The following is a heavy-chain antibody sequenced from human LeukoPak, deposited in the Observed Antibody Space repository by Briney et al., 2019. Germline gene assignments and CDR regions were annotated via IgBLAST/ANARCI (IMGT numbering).Heavy chain of an antibody. J-gene: IGHJ4*02. D-gene: IGHD3-10*01. Sequence: GGSLRLSCAASGFTFRSYAMSWVRQAPGKGLEWVSAISGSGGSTYYADSVKGRFTISRDNSKNTLYLQMNSLRAEDTAVYYCAKDRGRYYYGSGSPAGAYYFDYWGQGTLVTVSS. CDR1: GFTFRSYA. V-gene: IGHV3-23*01. CDR2: ISGSGGST. CDR3: AKDRGRYYYGSGSPAGAYYFDY.